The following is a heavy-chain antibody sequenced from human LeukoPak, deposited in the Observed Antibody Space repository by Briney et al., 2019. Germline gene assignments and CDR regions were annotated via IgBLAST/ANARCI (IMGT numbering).Heavy chain of an antibody. CDR2: INPSGGST. CDR3: ARRGIAVAGLDY. CDR1: GYTFTSYY. J-gene: IGHJ4*02. V-gene: IGHV1-46*01. D-gene: IGHD6-19*01. Sequence: ASVKVSCKASGYTFTSYYMHWVRQAPGQGLEWMGIINPSGGSTSYAQKFQGRVTMTRDTSTSTVYMELSSLGSEDTAVYYCARRGIAVAGLDYWGQGTLVTVSS.